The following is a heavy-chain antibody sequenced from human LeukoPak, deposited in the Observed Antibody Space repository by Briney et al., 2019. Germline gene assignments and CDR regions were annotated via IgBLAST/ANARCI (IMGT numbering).Heavy chain of an antibody. CDR2: VYYGGSPTY. D-gene: IGHD6-13*01. J-gene: IGHJ4*02. Sequence: SETLSLTCSVSGGSIISSYWSWIRQPPGKGLEWIGDVYYGGSPTYNYNPSLKSRVTITVDTSKNQLSLRLSSVTAADTTVYFCARIAAAGPFDYWGQGALVTVSS. V-gene: IGHV4-59*08. CDR1: GGSIISSY. CDR3: ARIAAAGPFDY.